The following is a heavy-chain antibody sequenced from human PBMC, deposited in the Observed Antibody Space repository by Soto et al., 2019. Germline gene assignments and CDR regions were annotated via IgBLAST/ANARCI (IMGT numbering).Heavy chain of an antibody. CDR2: IYSGGST. Sequence: GGSLRLSCAASGFTVSSNYMSWVRQAPGKGLEWVSVIYSGGSTYYADSVKGRFTISRDNSKNTLYLQMNSLRAEDTAVYYCARGPGDFSWYFDLWGRGTLVTVSS. CDR1: GFTVSSNY. V-gene: IGHV3-66*02. J-gene: IGHJ2*01. D-gene: IGHD7-27*01. CDR3: ARGPGDFSWYFDL.